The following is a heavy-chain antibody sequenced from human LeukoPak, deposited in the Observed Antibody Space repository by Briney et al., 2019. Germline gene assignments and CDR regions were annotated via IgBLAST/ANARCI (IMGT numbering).Heavy chain of an antibody. J-gene: IGHJ5*02. V-gene: IGHV3-23*01. CDR1: GFTFSSYA. D-gene: IGHD3-10*01. Sequence: PGGSLRLSCAASGFTFSSYAMSWVRQAPGKGLEWVSAISGSGGSTYYADSVKGRFTISRDNSKNTLYLQMNSPRAEGTAVYYCAKDWGNYYGLFDPWGQGTLVTVSS. CDR2: ISGSGGST. CDR3: AKDWGNYYGLFDP.